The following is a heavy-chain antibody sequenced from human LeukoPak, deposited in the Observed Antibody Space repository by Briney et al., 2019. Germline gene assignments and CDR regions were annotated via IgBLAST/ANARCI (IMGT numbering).Heavy chain of an antibody. CDR1: GYNFANLW. D-gene: IGHD3-10*01. CDR3: ARRAYSGSGSSDY. Sequence: GESLKISCYDSGYNFANLWIGWVRQMPGKGPEWMGIIHPTGSQTLYSPSFQGQVTISVDRSINTAYLQWSSLKASDTAMYYCARRAYSGSGSSDYWGQGTLVTVSS. V-gene: IGHV5-51*01. CDR2: IHPTGSQT. J-gene: IGHJ4*02.